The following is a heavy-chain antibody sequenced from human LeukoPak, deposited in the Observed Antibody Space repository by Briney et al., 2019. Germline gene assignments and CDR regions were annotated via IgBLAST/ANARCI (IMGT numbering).Heavy chain of an antibody. Sequence: PGGSLRLSCAASGFTFDDYGMNWVRQAPGKGLEWVSSISSSSSYIYYADSVKGRFTISRDNAKNSLYLQMNSLRAEDTAVYYCARGPVTVSAHDDAFDIWGQGTMVTVSS. CDR2: ISSSSSYI. CDR3: ARGPVTVSAHDDAFDI. V-gene: IGHV3-21*01. J-gene: IGHJ3*02. CDR1: GFTFDDYG. D-gene: IGHD5/OR15-5a*01.